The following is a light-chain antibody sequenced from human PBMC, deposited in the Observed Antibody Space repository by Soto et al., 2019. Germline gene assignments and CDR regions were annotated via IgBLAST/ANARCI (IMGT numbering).Light chain of an antibody. CDR3: SSYTTSGTPV. CDR2: DVT. V-gene: IGLV2-14*03. CDR1: SADVGAYDY. J-gene: IGLJ7*01. Sequence: QSVLTQPASVSGSPGQSITISCTGTSADVGAYDYDSWYQHHPGKAPQLMIFDVTIGPSGVSNRFSGSNAGNTASLTISGLQAEDEADYHCSSYTTSGTPVFGGGTQLTVL.